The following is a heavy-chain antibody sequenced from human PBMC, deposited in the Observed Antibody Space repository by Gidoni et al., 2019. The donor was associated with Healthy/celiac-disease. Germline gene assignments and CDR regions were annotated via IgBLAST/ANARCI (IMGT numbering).Heavy chain of an antibody. Sequence: ELQLVQSGAEVKKPGESLKISCQVSGYSFTSYWLGWVRQMPGKGLEWMGIIYPGDSDTRYSPSFQGQVTISADKSISTAYLQWSSLKASDTAMYYCARHEENSYYYGSGSYFFDYWGQGTLVTVSS. J-gene: IGHJ4*02. CDR1: GYSFTSYW. D-gene: IGHD3-10*01. CDR2: IYPGDSDT. CDR3: ARHEENSYYYGSGSYFFDY. V-gene: IGHV5-51*01.